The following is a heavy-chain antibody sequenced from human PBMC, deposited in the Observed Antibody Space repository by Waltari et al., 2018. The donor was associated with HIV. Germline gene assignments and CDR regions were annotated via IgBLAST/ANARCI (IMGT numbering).Heavy chain of an antibody. Sequence: QVQLVESGGGVVQPGRSLRLSCAASGFTFRSYGMHWVIQAPGKGLEWVAVIWFHGNNKYYANAVKGRFTISRDNSKNTLYVQLNSRRAEDTGVYYCVASWEPAGNDGLDIWGQGTTVTVSS. V-gene: IGHV3-33*01. J-gene: IGHJ3*02. CDR3: VASWEPAGNDGLDI. D-gene: IGHD1-26*01. CDR1: GFTFRSYG. CDR2: IWFHGNNK.